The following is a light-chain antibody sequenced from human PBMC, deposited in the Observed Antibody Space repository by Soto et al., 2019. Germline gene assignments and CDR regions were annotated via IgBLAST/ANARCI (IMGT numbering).Light chain of an antibody. V-gene: IGKV3-11*01. CDR2: DAS. Sequence: EIVLTQSPATLSLSPGERATLSCRASQSLRSYLAWYQQKPGQAPRLLIYDASNRAAGIPARFRGSGSGADFTLTISSLEPADFAIYYCQQRYNWPLTFGGGTKVEIK. CDR1: QSLRSY. J-gene: IGKJ4*01. CDR3: QQRYNWPLT.